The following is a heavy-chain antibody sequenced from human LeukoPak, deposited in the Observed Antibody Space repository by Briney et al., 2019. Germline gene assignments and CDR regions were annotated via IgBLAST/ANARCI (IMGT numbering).Heavy chain of an antibody. D-gene: IGHD3-10*01. CDR1: GYTFTSYG. V-gene: IGHV1-18*01. CDR3: ARDHGSGSYLWFDP. J-gene: IGHJ5*02. CDR2: ISAYNGNT. Sequence: ASVKVSCKASGYTFTSYGISWVRQAPGQGLEWMGWISAYNGNTNYAQKLQGRVTMTTDTSTSTAYMEMRSLRSDDTAVYYCARDHGSGSYLWFDPWGQGTLVTVSS.